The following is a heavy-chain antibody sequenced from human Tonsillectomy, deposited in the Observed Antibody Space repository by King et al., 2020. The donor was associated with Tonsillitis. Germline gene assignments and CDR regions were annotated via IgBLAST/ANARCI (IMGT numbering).Heavy chain of an antibody. Sequence: LQLQESGPGLVKPSETLSLTCTVSVGSISSSSYYWGWIRQPPGKGLEWIGSIYYSGSTYYNPSLKSRVTISVDYSKNQFSLQLSSVTAADTAVYYCAGHESTLAVAGTRDYAFDIWGQGTMVSVSS. V-gene: IGHV4-39*01. D-gene: IGHD6-19*01. J-gene: IGHJ3*02. CDR1: VGSISSSSYY. CDR3: AGHESTLAVAGTRDYAFDI. CDR2: IYYSGST.